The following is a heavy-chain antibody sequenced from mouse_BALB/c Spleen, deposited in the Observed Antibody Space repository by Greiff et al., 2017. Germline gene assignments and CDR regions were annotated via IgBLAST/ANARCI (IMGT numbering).Heavy chain of an antibody. J-gene: IGHJ4*01. CDR3: ARSPLLRLHAMDY. CDR2: INPYNDGT. D-gene: IGHD1-2*01. CDR1: GYTFTSYV. V-gene: IGHV1-14*01. Sequence: EVQLQQSGPELVKPGASVKMSCKASGYTFTSYVMHWVKQKPGQGLEWIGYINPYNDGTKYNEKSKGKATLTSDKSSSTAYMELSSLTSEDSAVYYCARSPLLRLHAMDYWGQGTSVTVSS.